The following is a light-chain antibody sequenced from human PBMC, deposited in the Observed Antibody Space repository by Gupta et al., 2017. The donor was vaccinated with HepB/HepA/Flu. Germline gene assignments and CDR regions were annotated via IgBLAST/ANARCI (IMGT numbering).Light chain of an antibody. CDR3: QQRARWLLT. J-gene: IGKJ4*01. V-gene: IGKV3-11*01. CDR1: QSGSTN. CDR2: DAS. Sequence: EIVLTQSPATLSLSPGERATLSCRASQSGSTNLAWYQQKPCQAPRLLNYDASNRATAIPARFSGKGSGTDFTLTISSLEPDDFADYYCQQRARWLLTFGGGTKVEIK.